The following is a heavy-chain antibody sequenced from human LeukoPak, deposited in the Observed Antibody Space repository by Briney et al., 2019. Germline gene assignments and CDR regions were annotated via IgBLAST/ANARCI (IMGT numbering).Heavy chain of an antibody. CDR1: GFTVSSNY. CDR3: ARDTEVGAFDY. Sequence: PGGSLRLSCAASGFTVSSNYMSWVRQAPGKGLEWVSVIYSGGSTYYADSVKGRFTISRDNSKNTLYLQMNSLRAEDTAVYYCARDTEVGAFDYWGRGTLVTVSS. J-gene: IGHJ4*02. CDR2: IYSGGST. D-gene: IGHD1-26*01. V-gene: IGHV3-66*02.